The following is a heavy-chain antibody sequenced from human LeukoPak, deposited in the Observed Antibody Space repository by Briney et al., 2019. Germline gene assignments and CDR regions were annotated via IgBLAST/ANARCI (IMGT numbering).Heavy chain of an antibody. V-gene: IGHV3-74*01. D-gene: IGHD7-27*01. CDR1: GFTFSTYW. CDR3: VREWALPGAYYMDV. J-gene: IGHJ6*03. CDR2: ISSDGRNT. Sequence: PGGSLRLSCAASGFTFSTYWMHWVRQAPGKGLVWVSRISSDGRNTIYADSVKGRFTISRDSANNTLFLQMNSLRGDDTAVYYCVREWALPGAYYMDVWGKGTTVTVSS.